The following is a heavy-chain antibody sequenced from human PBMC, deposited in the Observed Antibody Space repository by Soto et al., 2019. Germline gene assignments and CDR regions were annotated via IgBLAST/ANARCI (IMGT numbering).Heavy chain of an antibody. CDR2: VYYSGST. J-gene: IGHJ4*02. V-gene: IGHV4-39*01. Sequence: SETLSLTCTVPGGSVSSSSYYWGWVRQPPGKGLEWIGSVYYSGSTYYNPSLASRVTISVDKSKNQFFLKLMSLSDAVTAVYYCVRLEGLATISNYYGYWGQGAMSTVSS. CDR3: VRLEGLATISNYYGY. D-gene: IGHD3-9*01. CDR1: GGSVSSSSYY.